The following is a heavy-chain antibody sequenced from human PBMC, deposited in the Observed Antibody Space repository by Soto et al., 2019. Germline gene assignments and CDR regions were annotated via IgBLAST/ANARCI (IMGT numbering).Heavy chain of an antibody. CDR1: GGSISSYY. CDR2: ICTRGNI. D-gene: IGHD6-19*01. V-gene: IGHV4-4*07. Sequence: QVQLQESGPGLVKPSETLSLTCTVSGGSISSYYWSWIRQPAGKGLEWIGRICTRGNINYNPSLKSRVTMSVDTSTHQSSLKRSSVTAADTAVYYCSRDIGYINGTTRGWFDPWGKGILVTVFS. J-gene: IGHJ5*02. CDR3: SRDIGYINGTTRGWFDP.